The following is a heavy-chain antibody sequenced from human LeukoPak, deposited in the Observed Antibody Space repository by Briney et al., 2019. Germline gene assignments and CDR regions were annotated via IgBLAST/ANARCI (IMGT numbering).Heavy chain of an antibody. D-gene: IGHD1-1*01. V-gene: IGHV4-34*01. CDR2: VTHNGGT. J-gene: IGHJ4*02. CDR1: GGSFSGFY. CDR3: TREEGGTTVDY. Sequence: SETLSLTCAVYGGSFSGFYWSWIRQPPGQGLEWIGDVTHNGGTYYNWSLKSRVTISIDTSKNQFSLKLNSVTAADTAAYYCTREEGGTTVDYWGQGTLVTVSX.